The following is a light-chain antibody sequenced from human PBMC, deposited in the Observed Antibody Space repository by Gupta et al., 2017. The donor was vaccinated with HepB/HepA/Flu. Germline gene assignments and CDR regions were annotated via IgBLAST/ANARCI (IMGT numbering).Light chain of an antibody. CDR1: QSVSSSY. Sequence: EIVLTQYPGTLSLSPGERATLSCRASQSVSSSYLAWYQQKPGQAPRLLIYGASSRATGIPDRFSGSGSGTDFTLTISRLEPEEFAVYYCQHYGSSPLFTFGPGTKVDI. CDR2: GAS. CDR3: QHYGSSPLFT. J-gene: IGKJ3*01. V-gene: IGKV3-20*01.